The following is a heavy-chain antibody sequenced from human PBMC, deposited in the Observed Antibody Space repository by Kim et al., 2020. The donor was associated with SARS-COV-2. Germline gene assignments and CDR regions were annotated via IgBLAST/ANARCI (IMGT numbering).Heavy chain of an antibody. Sequence: GGSLRLSCAASGFSVNNVYMGWVRQAPGKGLQWVSIIYSGDRAYYTDSVEGRFTISRDTSKNILYLLMDSLRVEDTAVYYCARDRGYCGGECYVYAFDIWGQGTKVTVSA. D-gene: IGHD2-21*01. CDR2: IYSGDRA. CDR3: ARDRGYCGGECYVYAFDI. J-gene: IGHJ3*02. CDR1: GFSVNNVY. V-gene: IGHV3-53*01.